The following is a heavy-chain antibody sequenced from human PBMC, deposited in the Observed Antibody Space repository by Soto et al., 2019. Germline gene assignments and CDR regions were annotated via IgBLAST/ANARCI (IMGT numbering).Heavy chain of an antibody. V-gene: IGHV1-18*01. CDR2: VSDDNGNT. Sequence: ASVKVSCKASGYTFTAYGISWVRQAPGQGLEWMGGVSDDNGNTNYAQKLQGRVTMTTDTSTSTAYMELRSLRSDDTAVYYCARDGGRTQYYYYGMDVWGQGTTVTVSS. CDR1: GYTFTAYG. D-gene: IGHD3-16*01. CDR3: ARDGGRTQYYYYGMDV. J-gene: IGHJ6*02.